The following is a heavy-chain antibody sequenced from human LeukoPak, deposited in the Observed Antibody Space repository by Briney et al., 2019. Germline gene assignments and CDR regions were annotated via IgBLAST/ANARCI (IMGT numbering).Heavy chain of an antibody. V-gene: IGHV3-30*03. Sequence: PGGSLRLSCAASGFTFSSYWMHWVRQAPGKGLEWVAVISYDGSNKYYADSVKGRFTISRDNSKNTLYLQMNSLRAEDTAVYYCARGIITRSFDYWGQGTLVTVSS. CDR3: ARGIITRSFDY. D-gene: IGHD3-10*01. CDR2: ISYDGSNK. J-gene: IGHJ4*02. CDR1: GFTFSSYW.